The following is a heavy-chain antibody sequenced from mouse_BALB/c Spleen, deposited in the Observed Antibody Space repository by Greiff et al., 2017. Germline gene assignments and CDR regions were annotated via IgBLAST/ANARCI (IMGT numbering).Heavy chain of an antibody. Sequence: EVMLVESGGGLVKPGGSLKLSCAASGFTFSDYYMYWVRQTPEKRLEWVATISDGGSYTYYPDSVKGRFTISRDNAKNNLYLQMSSLKSEDTAMYYWASFYDYDGAYWGQGTLVTVSA. CDR2: ISDGGSYT. D-gene: IGHD2-4*01. CDR1: GFTFSDYY. CDR3: ASFYDYDGAY. V-gene: IGHV5-4*02. J-gene: IGHJ3*01.